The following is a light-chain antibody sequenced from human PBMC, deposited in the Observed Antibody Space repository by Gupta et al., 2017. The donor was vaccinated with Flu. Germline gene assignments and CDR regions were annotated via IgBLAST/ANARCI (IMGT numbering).Light chain of an antibody. V-gene: IGKV4-1*01. CDR1: QSVLYSSNNKNY. CDR3: QQYYSTPPT. J-gene: IGKJ1*01. Sequence: DIVMTQPPDPLAVSLGERATINCKSSQSVLYSSNNKNYLAWYQQKPGQPPKLLIYWASTRESGVPDRFSGSGSGTDFTLTISSLQAEDVAVYYCQQYYSTPPTFGQGTKVEIK. CDR2: WAS.